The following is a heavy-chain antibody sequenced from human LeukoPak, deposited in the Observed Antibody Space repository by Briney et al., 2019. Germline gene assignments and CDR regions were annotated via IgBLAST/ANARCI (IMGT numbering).Heavy chain of an antibody. CDR3: ARRRSRYFDL. Sequence: QPGGSLRLSCAASGFIFSTYEMNWVRQAPGRGLEWVSTISGSGANMWYPDSLKGRFSISRDNAQKSLNLQMNSLRADDTAVYYCARRRSRYFDLWGRGTLVTVSS. CDR2: ISGSGANM. J-gene: IGHJ2*01. CDR1: GFIFSTYE. V-gene: IGHV3-48*03.